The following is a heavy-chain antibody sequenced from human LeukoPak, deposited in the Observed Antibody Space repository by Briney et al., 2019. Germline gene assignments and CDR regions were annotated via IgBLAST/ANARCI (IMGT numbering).Heavy chain of an antibody. J-gene: IGHJ4*02. Sequence: SETLSLTCAVYGGSFSGYYWSWIRQPPGKGLEWIGEINHSGSTNYNPSLKSRVTISVDTSKNQFSLKLSSVTAADTAVYYYARGYGSWGQGTLVTVSS. CDR2: INHSGST. CDR3: ARGYGS. D-gene: IGHD3-10*01. V-gene: IGHV4-34*01. CDR1: GGSFSGYY.